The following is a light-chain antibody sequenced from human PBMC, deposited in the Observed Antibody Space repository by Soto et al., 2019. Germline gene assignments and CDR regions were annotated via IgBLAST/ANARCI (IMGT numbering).Light chain of an antibody. V-gene: IGKV1-9*01. J-gene: IGKJ5*01. CDR2: DAS. CDR3: QQLDSYPIT. CDR1: QGISSY. Sequence: DIQLTQSPSFLSASVGDRVTITCRASQGISSYLAWYQQKPGKAPKLLIYDASTLQSGVPSRFSCSGSGTEFTLTISSLQPEDFATYYCQQLDSYPITFGQGTPLEIK.